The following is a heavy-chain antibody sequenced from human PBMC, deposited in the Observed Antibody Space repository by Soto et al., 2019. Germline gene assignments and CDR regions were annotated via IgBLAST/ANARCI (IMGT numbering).Heavy chain of an antibody. CDR3: ARSGRNDAAYYYYYYMDV. CDR1: GFTFSSYW. Sequence: GGSLRLSCAASGFTFSSYWMSWVRQAPGKGLEWVANIKQDGSEKYYVDSVKGRFTISRDNAKNSLYLQMNSLRAEDTAVYYCARSGRNDAAYYYYYYMDVWGKGTTVTVSS. D-gene: IGHD1-1*01. J-gene: IGHJ6*03. CDR2: IKQDGSEK. V-gene: IGHV3-7*01.